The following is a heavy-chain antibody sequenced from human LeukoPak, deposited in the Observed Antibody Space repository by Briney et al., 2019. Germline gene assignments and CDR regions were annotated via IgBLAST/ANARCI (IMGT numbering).Heavy chain of an antibody. CDR1: GFTFSSYG. V-gene: IGHV3-30*18. J-gene: IGHJ4*02. D-gene: IGHD6-19*01. CDR3: AKAEWGSGWYRVGDY. Sequence: GGSMRLSCAASGFTFSSYGMRWVRQAPGKGLEWVGGILYVGSNKYYADSVKGRFTISRDNSKNTLYLQMNSLRAEDTAVYYCAKAEWGSGWYRVGDYWGQGTLVTVSS. CDR2: ILYVGSNK.